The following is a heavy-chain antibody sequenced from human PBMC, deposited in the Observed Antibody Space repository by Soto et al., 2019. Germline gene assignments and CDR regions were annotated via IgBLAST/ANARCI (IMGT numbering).Heavy chain of an antibody. Sequence: GGSLRLSCAASGFTFSSYAMSWVRQAPGKGLEWVSAISGSGGSTYYADSVKGRFTISRDNSKNTLYLQMNSLRAEDTAVYYCANSNDYDFWSGYQLKRGGAFDIWGQGTMVTVSS. D-gene: IGHD3-3*01. V-gene: IGHV3-23*01. CDR3: ANSNDYDFWSGYQLKRGGAFDI. CDR2: ISGSGGST. J-gene: IGHJ3*02. CDR1: GFTFSSYA.